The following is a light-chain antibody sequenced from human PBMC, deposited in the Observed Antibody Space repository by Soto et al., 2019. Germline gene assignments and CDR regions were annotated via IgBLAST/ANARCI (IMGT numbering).Light chain of an antibody. CDR2: ANS. Sequence: QDVVTQPPSVSGAPGQRVTISCTGSSSNIGAGYDVHWYQQLPGTAPKLLIYANSNRPSGVPDRFSGSKSGTSASLAITGLQAEDEADYYCQSYDSSLSPYVFGTGTKVTVL. CDR1: SSNIGAGYD. CDR3: QSYDSSLSPYV. V-gene: IGLV1-40*01. J-gene: IGLJ1*01.